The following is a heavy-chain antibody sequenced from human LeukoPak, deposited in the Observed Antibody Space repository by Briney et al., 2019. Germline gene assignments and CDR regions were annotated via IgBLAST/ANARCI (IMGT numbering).Heavy chain of an antibody. Sequence: GGSLRLSYAASGFTFSNYWMTWVRQAPGKGLEWVAHINQDGSEEHYMDSVKARFTISRDNAKNSLSLQMNSLRAEDTAVYYCVRDGGVSGYDLLDYWGQGTLVTVSS. CDR2: INQDGSEE. J-gene: IGHJ4*02. CDR1: GFTFSNYW. V-gene: IGHV3-7*01. CDR3: VRDGGVSGYDLLDY. D-gene: IGHD5-12*01.